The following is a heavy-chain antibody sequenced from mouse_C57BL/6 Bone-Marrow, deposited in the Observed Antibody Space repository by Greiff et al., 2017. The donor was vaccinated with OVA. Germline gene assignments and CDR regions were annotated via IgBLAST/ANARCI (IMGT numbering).Heavy chain of an antibody. CDR3: ARRGRSNFYWYFDV. J-gene: IGHJ1*03. V-gene: IGHV4-1*01. D-gene: IGHD2-5*01. CDR2: INPDSSTI. Sequence: ASGIDFSRYWMSWVRRAPGKGLEWIGEINPDSSTINYAPSLKDKFIISRDNAKNTLYLQMSKVRSEDTALYYCARRGRSNFYWYFDVWGTGTTVTVSS. CDR1: GIDFSRYW.